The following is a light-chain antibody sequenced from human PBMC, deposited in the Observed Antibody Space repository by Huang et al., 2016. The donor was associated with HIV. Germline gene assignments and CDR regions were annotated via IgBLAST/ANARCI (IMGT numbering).Light chain of an antibody. CDR2: GAS. V-gene: IGKV3-15*01. CDR1: PSINSN. CDR3: QQYYHWPQT. J-gene: IGKJ1*01. Sequence: EIVLTQSPATLSVSPGERATLSCRASPSINSNLAWYQKKYGRAPRLLISGASTRASGIPARFSGSGSRTEFTLTISSLQSEDFAVYYCQQYYHWPQTFGQGTKVEIK.